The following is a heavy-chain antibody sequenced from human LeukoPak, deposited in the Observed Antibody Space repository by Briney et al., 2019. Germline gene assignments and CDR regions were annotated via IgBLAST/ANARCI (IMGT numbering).Heavy chain of an antibody. J-gene: IGHJ4*02. V-gene: IGHV3-21*01. CDR1: GFTFSSYS. CDR2: ISGTSTYI. CDR3: AKVEAGFY. D-gene: IGHD6-13*01. Sequence: PGGSLRLSCAAAGFTFSSYSMNWVRQAPGKGLQWVSSISGTSTYIYYADSVRGRFTISRDNDKNSLYLQISSLRAEDTAVYCCAKVEAGFYWGEGTLVIVS.